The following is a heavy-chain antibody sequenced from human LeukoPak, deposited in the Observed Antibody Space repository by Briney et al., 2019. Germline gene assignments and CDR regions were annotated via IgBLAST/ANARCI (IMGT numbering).Heavy chain of an antibody. V-gene: IGHV3-20*01. CDR2: INWNGGST. CDR3: ARRNGYDNNFDY. CDR1: GFTFDDYG. D-gene: IGHD5-12*01. J-gene: IGHJ4*02. Sequence: GGSLRLSCAASGFTFDDYGMSWVLQAPGKGLEWVSGINWNGGSTGYADSVKGRFTISRDNAKNSLYLQMNSLRAEDTALYHCARRNGYDNNFDYWGQGTLVTVSS.